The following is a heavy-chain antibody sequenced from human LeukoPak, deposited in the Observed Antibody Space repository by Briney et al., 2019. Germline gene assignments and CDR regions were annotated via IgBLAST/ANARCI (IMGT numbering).Heavy chain of an antibody. V-gene: IGHV1-46*01. D-gene: IGHD5-12*01. CDR3: ARDRVSGGYVTFDY. J-gene: IGHJ4*02. Sequence: ASVKVSCKASGYTLTNHYIHWVRRAPGQGLEWMGIMNPSGGSTSYPQKFQGRVTMTRDTSTSTVYMELSSLRSEDTAVYYCARDRVSGGYVTFDYWGQGTLVTVSS. CDR1: GYTLTNHY. CDR2: MNPSGGST.